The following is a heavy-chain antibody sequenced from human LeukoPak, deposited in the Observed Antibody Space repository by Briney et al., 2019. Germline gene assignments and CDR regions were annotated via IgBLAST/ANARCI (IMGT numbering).Heavy chain of an antibody. CDR3: ARDHHATWIQHGGGENWFDP. Sequence: ASVKVSCKASGCTFTSYGISWVRQAPGQGLEWMGWIGAYNGNTNYAQKLQGRVTMTTDTSTSTAYMELRSLRSDDTAVYYCARDHHATWIQHGGGENWFDPWGQGTLVTVSS. D-gene: IGHD5-18*01. J-gene: IGHJ5*02. V-gene: IGHV1-18*01. CDR2: IGAYNGNT. CDR1: GCTFTSYG.